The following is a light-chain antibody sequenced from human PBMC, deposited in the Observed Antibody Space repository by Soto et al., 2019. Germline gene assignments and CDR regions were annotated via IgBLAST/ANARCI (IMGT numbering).Light chain of an antibody. CDR3: QQSQASPRT. J-gene: IGKJ1*01. CDR2: SAS. Sequence: IQFALSLSSSSASVCASVGITCRASQPIGDRLAWFQQKPGRAPRHLIHSASTLLRGVPSRFSGSGSGTEFTLTINSLQAEDFATYYCQQSQASPRTFGQGTKVDIK. CDR1: QPIGDR. V-gene: IGKV1-12*01.